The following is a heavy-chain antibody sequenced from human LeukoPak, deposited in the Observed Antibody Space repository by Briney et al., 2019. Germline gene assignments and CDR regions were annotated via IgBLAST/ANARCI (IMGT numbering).Heavy chain of an antibody. J-gene: IGHJ4*02. CDR2: ISGSGGDT. D-gene: IGHD4-17*01. Sequence: GGSLRPSCAASGCTFDIYARSWVRQAPGKGLEWVSSISGSGGDTYYADSVKGRFTISSDSYKKTLYLQMNRLRAEDTAVYYCAKDSASGDPWYCDSWGQGTLVTVSS. CDR1: GCTFDIYA. V-gene: IGHV3-23*01. CDR3: AKDSASGDPWYCDS.